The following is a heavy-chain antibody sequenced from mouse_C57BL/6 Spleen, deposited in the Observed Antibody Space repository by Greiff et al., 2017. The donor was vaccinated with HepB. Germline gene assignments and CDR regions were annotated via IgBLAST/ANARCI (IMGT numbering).Heavy chain of an antibody. D-gene: IGHD2-2*01. J-gene: IGHJ4*01. CDR1: GYTFTSYW. CDR3: ARKGAMVTPYAMDY. Sequence: VQLQQPGAELVKPGASVKLSCKASGYTFTSYWMHWVKQRPGQGLEWIGMIHPNSGSTNYNEKFKSKATLTVDKSSSTAYMQLSSLTSEDSAVYYCARKGAMVTPYAMDYWGQGTSVTVSS. CDR2: IHPNSGST. V-gene: IGHV1-64*01.